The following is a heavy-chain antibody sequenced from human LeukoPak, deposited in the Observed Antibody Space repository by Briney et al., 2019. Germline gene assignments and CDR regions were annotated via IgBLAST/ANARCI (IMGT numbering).Heavy chain of an antibody. J-gene: IGHJ4*02. CDR1: GFTFSDYA. D-gene: IGHD1-26*01. Sequence: GGTLRLSCAASGFTFSDYAMTWVRQAPGKGLEWVATISGSGVMTYYADSVKGRFTVSGDNSKNTLYLQMSSLTAADTAVYYCAKDRSIGTYYTFDHWGQGTLVTVSS. CDR2: ISGSGVMT. V-gene: IGHV3-23*01. CDR3: AKDRSIGTYYTFDH.